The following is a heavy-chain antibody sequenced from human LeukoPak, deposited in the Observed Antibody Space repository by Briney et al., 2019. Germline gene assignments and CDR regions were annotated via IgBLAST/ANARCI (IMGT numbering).Heavy chain of an antibody. CDR2: IYSGGST. Sequence: GGSLRLSCAASGFTVSSNYMSLVRQAPGKGLEWVSVIYSGGSTYYADSVKGRFTISRDNSKNTLYLQMNSLRAEDTAVYYCAREVSSWYYFDYWGQGTLVAVSS. D-gene: IGHD6-13*01. J-gene: IGHJ4*02. CDR1: GFTVSSNY. CDR3: AREVSSWYYFDY. V-gene: IGHV3-66*01.